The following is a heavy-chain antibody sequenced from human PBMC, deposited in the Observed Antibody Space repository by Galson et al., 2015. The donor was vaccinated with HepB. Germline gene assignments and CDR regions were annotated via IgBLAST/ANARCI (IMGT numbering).Heavy chain of an antibody. CDR1: GFTFGDYA. CDR2: IRSKAYGGTT. Sequence: SLRLSCAASGFTFGDYAMSWFRQAPGKGLEWVGFIRSKAYGGTTEYAASVKGRFTISRDDSKSIAYLQMNSLKTEDTAVYYCTRAIGIVVVPAASVWGQGTLVTVSS. V-gene: IGHV3-49*03. D-gene: IGHD2-2*01. J-gene: IGHJ4*02. CDR3: TRAIGIVVVPAASV.